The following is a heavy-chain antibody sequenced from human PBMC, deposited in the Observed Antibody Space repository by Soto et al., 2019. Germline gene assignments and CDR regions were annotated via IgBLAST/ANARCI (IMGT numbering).Heavy chain of an antibody. J-gene: IGHJ6*02. Sequence: QVQLQEAGPGLVKPSQTLSLTCTVSGGSISSGDYYWSWIRQPPGKGLEWIGYIYYNGSTYYNPSLKSRVTISVDTSKNQFSLKLSSVTAADAAVYYCARNPYDIYGCYYYYGMDVWGQGTTVTVSS. D-gene: IGHD3-9*01. V-gene: IGHV4-30-4*01. CDR2: IYYNGST. CDR1: GGSISSGDYY. CDR3: ARNPYDIYGCYYYYGMDV.